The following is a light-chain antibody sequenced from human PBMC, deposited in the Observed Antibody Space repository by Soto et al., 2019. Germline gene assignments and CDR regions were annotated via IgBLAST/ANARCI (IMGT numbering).Light chain of an antibody. Sequence: EIVMTQSPATLSVSPGERATLSCRASQSVGGNLAWYQQKPGQPPRLLIYAASSRPTGIPARFSGSGSGTEFTLTISRLQSEDFAVYYCQQYNNWPPWTFGQGTTVEIK. CDR1: QSVGGN. V-gene: IGKV3-15*01. CDR2: AAS. CDR3: QQYNNWPPWT. J-gene: IGKJ1*01.